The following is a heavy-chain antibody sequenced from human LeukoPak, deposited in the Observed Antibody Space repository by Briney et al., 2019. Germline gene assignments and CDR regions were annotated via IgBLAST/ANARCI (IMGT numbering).Heavy chain of an antibody. J-gene: IGHJ6*03. Sequence: GASVKVSCKASGYTFTGYYMHWVRQAPGQGLEWMGWINPNSGGTNYAQKFQGRVTMTRDTSISTAYMELSRLRSDDTAVYYCARGLANWNRLRYYYYMDVWGKGTTVTVSS. CDR2: INPNSGGT. V-gene: IGHV1-2*02. D-gene: IGHD1-1*01. CDR1: GYTFTGYY. CDR3: ARGLANWNRLRYYYYMDV.